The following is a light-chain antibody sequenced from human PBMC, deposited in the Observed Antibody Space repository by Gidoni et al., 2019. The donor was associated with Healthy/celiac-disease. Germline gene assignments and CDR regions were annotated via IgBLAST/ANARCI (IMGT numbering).Light chain of an antibody. J-gene: IGKJ4*01. CDR1: QSVLYSAKNKNY. CDR3: QQYYSTPLT. V-gene: IGKV4-1*01. Sequence: DIVMTQSPDSLAVSLGERATINCKSSQSVLYSAKNKNYLAWYQQKPGQPPKLLIYWGSTRASGVPDRFSGSGSVTDFTLTISSLQAEDVAVYYCQQYYSTPLTFGGGTKVEIK. CDR2: WGS.